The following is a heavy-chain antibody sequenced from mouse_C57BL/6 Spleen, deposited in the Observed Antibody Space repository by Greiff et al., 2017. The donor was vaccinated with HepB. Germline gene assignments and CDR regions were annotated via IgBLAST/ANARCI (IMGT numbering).Heavy chain of an antibody. CDR3: ASLQPYFDY. CDR1: GYTFTSYT. J-gene: IGHJ2*01. V-gene: IGHV1-4*01. CDR2: INPSSGYT. D-gene: IGHD2-10*01. Sequence: QVQLQQSGAELARPGASVKMSCKASGYTFTSYTMHWVKQRPGQGLEWIGYINPSSGYTKYNQKFKDKATLTADKSSSTAYMQLSSLTSEVSAVYYCASLQPYFDYWGQGTTLTVSS.